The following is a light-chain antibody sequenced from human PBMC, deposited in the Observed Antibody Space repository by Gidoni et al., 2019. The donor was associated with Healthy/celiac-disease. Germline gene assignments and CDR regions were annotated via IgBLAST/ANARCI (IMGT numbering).Light chain of an antibody. CDR1: QSISSW. V-gene: IGKV1-5*03. J-gene: IGKJ2*01. Sequence: DIQMTQSPSTLSASVGDRVTITCRASQSISSWFAWYQQKPGKVPKLLIYKASSLESGVPSRFSGSGAGTELTLTISSLQPDDFATYYCQQYNSYPDTFGQGTKLEIK. CDR2: KAS. CDR3: QQYNSYPDT.